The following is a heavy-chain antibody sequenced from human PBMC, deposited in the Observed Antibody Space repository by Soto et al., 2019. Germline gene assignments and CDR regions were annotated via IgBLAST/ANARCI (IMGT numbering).Heavy chain of an antibody. D-gene: IGHD2-15*01. CDR3: ARVAVAARPRWYNWFDP. Sequence: QEQLVQSGAEVKKPGASVKVSCKTSGYTFTDYDINWVRQATGQGLEWIGWMNPNSGETGYAQKFQGRVTMTRRASLSTADLELSSLRSEDTAVYYCARVAVAARPRWYNWFDPWGQGTLVTVSS. CDR1: GYTFTDYD. V-gene: IGHV1-8*01. CDR2: MNPNSGET. J-gene: IGHJ5*02.